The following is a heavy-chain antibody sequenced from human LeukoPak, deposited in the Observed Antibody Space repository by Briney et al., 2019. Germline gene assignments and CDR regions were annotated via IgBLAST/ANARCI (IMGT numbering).Heavy chain of an antibody. CDR3: ARDYGRSRDYGMDV. D-gene: IGHD3-10*01. Sequence: AGGSLRLSCAASGFTFSNYWMHWVRQAPGKGLVWVSRINSDGSSTTYVDSVKGRFTISRDNAKNTLYLQMNSLRAEDTAVYYCARDYGRSRDYGMDVWGQGTTVTVSS. V-gene: IGHV3-74*01. CDR1: GFTFSNYW. J-gene: IGHJ6*02. CDR2: INSDGSST.